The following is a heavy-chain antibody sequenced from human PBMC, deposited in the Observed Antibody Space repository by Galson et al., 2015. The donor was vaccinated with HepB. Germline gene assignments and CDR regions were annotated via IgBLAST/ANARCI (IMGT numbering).Heavy chain of an antibody. Sequence: SVKVSCKASGYTFTGYYIHWVRQAPGQGLEWMGSVSPNSGGTNYAQTFQGRVTMTRDTSISTVYMELSRLTSDDTAVYYCETGGSSPLDSWGQGTLVTVSS. J-gene: IGHJ4*02. D-gene: IGHD1-26*01. CDR1: GYTFTGYY. CDR3: ETGGSSPLDS. CDR2: VSPNSGGT. V-gene: IGHV1-2*02.